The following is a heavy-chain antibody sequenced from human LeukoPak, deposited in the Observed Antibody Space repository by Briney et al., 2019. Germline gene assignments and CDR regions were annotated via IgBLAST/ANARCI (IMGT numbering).Heavy chain of an antibody. D-gene: IGHD2-21*02. CDR1: GGSISSSSYY. V-gene: IGHV4-39*01. Sequence: SETLSLTCTVSGGSISSSSYYWGWIRQPPGKGLEWIGSIYYSGRTYYNPSLKSRVTISVDTSKNQFSLKLSSVTAADTAVYYCARLGPYCGGDCYPAGYDYWGQGALVTVSS. CDR2: IYYSGRT. J-gene: IGHJ4*02. CDR3: ARLGPYCGGDCYPAGYDY.